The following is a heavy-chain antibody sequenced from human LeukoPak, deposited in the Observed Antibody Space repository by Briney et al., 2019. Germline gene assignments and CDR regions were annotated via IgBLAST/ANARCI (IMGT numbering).Heavy chain of an antibody. CDR2: IYYSGST. D-gene: IGHD1-26*01. Sequence: SETLSLTCTVSGGSISSYYWSWIRQPPGKGQEWIGYIYYSGSTNYNPSLKSRVTISVDTSKNQFSLKLSSVTAADTAVYYCARDGGSYYFDYWGQGTLVTVSS. V-gene: IGHV4-59*01. CDR3: ARDGGSYYFDY. CDR1: GGSISSYY. J-gene: IGHJ4*02.